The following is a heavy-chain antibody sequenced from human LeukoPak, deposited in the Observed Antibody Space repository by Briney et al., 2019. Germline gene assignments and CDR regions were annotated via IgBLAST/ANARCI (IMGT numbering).Heavy chain of an antibody. V-gene: IGHV3-53*01. CDR3: ARVTARPRVNWFDP. CDR2: IYSGGST. D-gene: IGHD6-6*01. Sequence: PGGSLRLSCAASGFTVSSNYMSWVRQAPGKGLEWVSVIYSGGSTYYADSVKGRFTISRDNSKNTLYLQMDSLRAEDTAVYYCARVTARPRVNWFDPWGQGTLVTVSS. CDR1: GFTVSSNY. J-gene: IGHJ5*02.